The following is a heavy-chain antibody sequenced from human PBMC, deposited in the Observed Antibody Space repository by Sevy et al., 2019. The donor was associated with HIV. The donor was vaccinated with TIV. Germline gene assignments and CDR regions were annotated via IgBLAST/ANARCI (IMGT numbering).Heavy chain of an antibody. D-gene: IGHD3-10*01. Sequence: GGSLRLSCAASGFTFSSYWMSWVRQAPEKGLEWVANIKQDGSEKYYVDSVKGRFTISRDNAKNSLYLPMNSLRAEDTAVYYCARDRVYYYGSGSYTYYFDYWGQGTLVTVSS. CDR1: GFTFSSYW. V-gene: IGHV3-7*01. J-gene: IGHJ4*02. CDR3: ARDRVYYYGSGSYTYYFDY. CDR2: IKQDGSEK.